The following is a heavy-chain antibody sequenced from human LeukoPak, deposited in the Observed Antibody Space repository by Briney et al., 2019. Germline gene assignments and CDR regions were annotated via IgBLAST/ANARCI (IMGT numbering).Heavy chain of an antibody. Sequence: TGGSLRLSCAASGFTFSSYAMHWVRQAPGKGLEWVAVIWYDGSNKYYADSVKGRFTISRDNSKNTLYLQMNSLRAENTAVYYCARGHRIQPFDYWGQGTLVTVSS. CDR1: GFTFSSYA. V-gene: IGHV3-33*08. CDR2: IWYDGSNK. CDR3: ARGHRIQPFDY. D-gene: IGHD5-18*01. J-gene: IGHJ4*02.